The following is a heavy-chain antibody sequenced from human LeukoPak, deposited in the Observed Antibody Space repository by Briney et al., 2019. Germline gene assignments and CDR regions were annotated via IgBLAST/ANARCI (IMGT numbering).Heavy chain of an antibody. V-gene: IGHV3-23*01. Sequence: GGSLRLSCAASEFTFSSYAMSWVRQAPRKGLEWVSAISGSGGSTYYADPVKSRFTISRDNSKNTLYLQMNSLRAEDTAVYYCAKTPTVVPAAYDYWGQGTLVTVSS. J-gene: IGHJ4*02. CDR2: ISGSGGST. CDR1: EFTFSSYA. CDR3: AKTPTVVPAAYDY. D-gene: IGHD2-2*01.